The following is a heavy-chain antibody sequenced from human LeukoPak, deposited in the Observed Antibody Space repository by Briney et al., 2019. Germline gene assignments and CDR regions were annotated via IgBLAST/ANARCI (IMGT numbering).Heavy chain of an antibody. CDR2: ISYRGTTI. CDR3: ARDWSMLRFLLDV. CDR1: GFTFSDSN. Sequence: GGSLRLSCAASGFTFSDSNMSWIRQAPGKGLDWVSYISYRGTTIYYADSVKGRFTISRDNAKSSLYLQMNSLRVEDMGVYYCARDWSMLRFLLDVWGKGTTVTVSS. D-gene: IGHD3-3*01. J-gene: IGHJ6*04. V-gene: IGHV3-11*04.